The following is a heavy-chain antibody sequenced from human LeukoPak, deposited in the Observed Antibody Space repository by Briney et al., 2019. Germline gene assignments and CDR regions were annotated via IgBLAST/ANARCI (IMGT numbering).Heavy chain of an antibody. CDR3: AREYYYDSSGYYYYYMDV. Sequence: SGTPSLTCAVSGGSISSSNWWSWVRQPPGKGLEWIGEIYHSGSTYYNPSLKSRVTISVDTSKNQFSLKLSSVTAADTAVYYCAREYYYDSSGYYYYYMDVWGKGTTVTVSS. CDR2: IYHSGST. J-gene: IGHJ6*03. V-gene: IGHV4-4*02. D-gene: IGHD3-22*01. CDR1: GGSISSSNW.